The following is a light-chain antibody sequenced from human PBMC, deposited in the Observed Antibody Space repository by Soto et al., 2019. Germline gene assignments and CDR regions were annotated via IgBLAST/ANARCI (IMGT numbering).Light chain of an antibody. CDR1: QSVFKGSNNKNY. J-gene: IGKJ4*01. CDR2: WAS. Sequence: DIVMTQSPDSLAVSLGERATINCKSSQSVFKGSNNKNYLAWYQQKPGQPPKLLIYWASTRESGVPDRFGGSGSGTDFTLTISSLQAEDVAVYYCQQYYSSPLTFGGGTKVDIK. V-gene: IGKV4-1*01. CDR3: QQYYSSPLT.